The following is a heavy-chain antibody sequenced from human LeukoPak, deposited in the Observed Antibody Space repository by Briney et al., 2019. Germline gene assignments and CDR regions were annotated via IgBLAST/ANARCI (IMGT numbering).Heavy chain of an antibody. CDR2: IWPDGCYK. J-gene: IGHJ4*02. D-gene: IGHD3-16*01. CDR1: GFTFSTYG. CDR3: ARAVGPFDY. V-gene: IGHV3-33*01. Sequence: GGSLRLSCATSGFTFSTYGIHWVRQAPGKGLEWVAAIWPDGCYKYYADSVKGRFTISRDNSKNTVYLQMNTLRDEDTAVYYCARAVGPFDYWGQGTLVTVSS.